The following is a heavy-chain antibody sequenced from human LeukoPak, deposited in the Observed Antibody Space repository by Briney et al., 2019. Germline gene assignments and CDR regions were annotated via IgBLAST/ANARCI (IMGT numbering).Heavy chain of an antibody. Sequence: GGSLRLSCAASGFTFSNYWMTWVRRAPGKGLEWVANIRRDGSETHYVDSVMGRFTISRDSSKNTLYLQMNSLRPEDTAVYYCARARPSMWIDYWGQGTLVTVSS. CDR1: GFTFSNYW. V-gene: IGHV3-7*01. D-gene: IGHD5-12*01. CDR3: ARARPSMWIDY. CDR2: IRRDGSET. J-gene: IGHJ4*02.